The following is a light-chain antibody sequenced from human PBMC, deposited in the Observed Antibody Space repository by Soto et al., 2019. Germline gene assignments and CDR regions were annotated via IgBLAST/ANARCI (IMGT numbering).Light chain of an antibody. CDR3: QQYGSSWT. CDR1: QSVSNNY. J-gene: IGKJ1*01. V-gene: IGKV3-20*01. CDR2: GAS. Sequence: EIVLTQSPGTLSLAAGERAALSCRASQSVSNNYLAWYQQKPGQAPRLLIYGASNRATGIPDRFSGSGSGTDFTLTISRLEPEDFAVYYCQQYGSSWTFGQGTKVDIK.